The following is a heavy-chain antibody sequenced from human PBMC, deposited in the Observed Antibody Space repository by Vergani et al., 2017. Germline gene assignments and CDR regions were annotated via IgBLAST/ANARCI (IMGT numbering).Heavy chain of an antibody. V-gene: IGHV3-23*01. CDR2: ISGSGVSA. J-gene: IGHJ3*02. Sequence: EVKLLEYGGGLVQPGGSLRLTCAASDFTFSNYAMNWVRQAPGKGLEWVSGISGSGVSAYYTDSVKGRFTISRDNSKNMLFLQMNSLRAEDTALYYCAKGPKPNNWRGYAFDIWGQGTMVTVSS. CDR3: AKGPKPNNWRGYAFDI. D-gene: IGHD1-20*01. CDR1: DFTFSNYA.